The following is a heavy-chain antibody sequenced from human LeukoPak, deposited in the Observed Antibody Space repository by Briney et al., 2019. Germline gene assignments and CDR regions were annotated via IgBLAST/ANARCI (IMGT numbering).Heavy chain of an antibody. J-gene: IGHJ5*02. V-gene: IGHV1-2*02. D-gene: IGHD6-13*01. CDR3: ARVGRSGSWYRYWFDP. CDR1: GYTFTGYY. Sequence: GSVKVSCKASGYTFTGYYMHWVRQAPGQGLEWMGWINPNSGGTNYAQKFQGRVTMTRDTSISTAYMELSRLRSDDTAVYYCARVGRSGSWYRYWFDPWGQGTLVTVSS. CDR2: INPNSGGT.